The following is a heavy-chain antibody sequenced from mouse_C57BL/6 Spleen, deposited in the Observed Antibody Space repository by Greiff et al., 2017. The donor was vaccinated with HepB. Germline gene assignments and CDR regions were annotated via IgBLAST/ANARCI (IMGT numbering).Heavy chain of an antibody. CDR3: ATLYYGSSFYAMDY. Sequence: EVKVVESGGGLVKPGGSLKLSCAASGFTLSDYGMHWVRQAPEKGLEWVAYISSGSSTIYYADTVKGRFTISRDNAKNTLFLQMTSLRSEDTAMYYCATLYYGSSFYAMDYWGQGTSVTVSS. CDR1: GFTLSDYG. D-gene: IGHD1-1*01. CDR2: ISSGSSTI. J-gene: IGHJ4*01. V-gene: IGHV5-17*01.